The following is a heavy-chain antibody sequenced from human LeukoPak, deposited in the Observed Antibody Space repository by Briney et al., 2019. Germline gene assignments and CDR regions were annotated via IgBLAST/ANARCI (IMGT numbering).Heavy chain of an antibody. CDR2: IVVGSGNT. CDR1: GFTFTSSA. D-gene: IGHD6-13*01. V-gene: IGHV1-58*01. J-gene: IGHJ4*02. Sequence: SVKVSCKASGFTFTSSAVQWVRQARGQRLEWIGWIVVGSGNTNYAQKFQERVTITRDMSTSTAYMELSSLRSEDTAVYYCARDGRSSWYFDYWGQGTLVTVSS. CDR3: ARDGRSSWYFDY.